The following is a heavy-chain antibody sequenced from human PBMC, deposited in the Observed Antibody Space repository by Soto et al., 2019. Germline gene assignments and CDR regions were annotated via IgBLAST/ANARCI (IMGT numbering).Heavy chain of an antibody. CDR3: ARDNPAAAQLDDYYGMDV. CDR1: GYTFISNG. J-gene: IGHJ6*02. V-gene: IGHV1-18*04. CDR2: ISGYNGNT. D-gene: IGHD2-2*01. Sequence: ASVKVSCKASGYTFISNGISWVRQAPGQGLEWMGWISGYNGNTNYAQKFLGRVTMTTDTSKSTAYMEWRSLRADDTAVYYCARDNPAAAQLDDYYGMDVWGQGTTVTVSS.